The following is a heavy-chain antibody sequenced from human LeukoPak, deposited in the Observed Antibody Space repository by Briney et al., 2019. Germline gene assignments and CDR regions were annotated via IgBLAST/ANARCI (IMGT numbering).Heavy chain of an antibody. CDR3: AREDDSWGPNNLDL. CDR1: AFTFSDYS. Sequence: TGGSLRLSCAASAFTFSDYSMNWVCQAPGKGLEWISYIDTSSSTMYYADSVMGRFTISRDNAKESLYLQMNSLRDEDTAVYYCAREDDSWGPNNLDLWGQGTMVTVSS. J-gene: IGHJ3*01. V-gene: IGHV3-48*02. D-gene: IGHD7-27*01. CDR2: IDTSSSTM.